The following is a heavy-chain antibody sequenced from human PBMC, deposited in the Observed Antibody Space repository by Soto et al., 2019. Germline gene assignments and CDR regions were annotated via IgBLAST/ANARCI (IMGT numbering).Heavy chain of an antibody. D-gene: IGHD1-26*01. J-gene: IGHJ4*02. CDR2: IIPIFGTA. CDR3: ARDGGRHSGGIDY. V-gene: IGHV1-69*01. Sequence: QVQLVQSGAEVKKPGSSVKVSCKASGGTFSSYSINWVRQAPGQGLEWMGEIIPIFGTANYAQKVQGIVTITADESTSTPYMELSSLKSEDTAVYYCARDGGRHSGGIDYWGQGTLVTVSS. CDR1: GGTFSSYS.